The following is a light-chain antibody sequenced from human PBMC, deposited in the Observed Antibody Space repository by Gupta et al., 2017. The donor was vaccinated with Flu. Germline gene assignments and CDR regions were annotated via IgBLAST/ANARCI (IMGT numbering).Light chain of an antibody. V-gene: IGLV2-14*01. J-gene: IGLJ3*02. CDR1: SSDVGGYNY. Sequence: QSDLTQPASVSGSPGQSITISCTGTSSDVGGYNYVSWYQQHPGKAPKLMIYEVSNRPSGVANRFSDSKSGSTASLTISELQDEDEADYYCSSYTSSSTLVFGGGTKLTVL. CDR3: SSYTSSSTLV. CDR2: EVS.